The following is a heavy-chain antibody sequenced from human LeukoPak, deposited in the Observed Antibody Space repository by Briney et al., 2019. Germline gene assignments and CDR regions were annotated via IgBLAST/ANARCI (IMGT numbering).Heavy chain of an antibody. D-gene: IGHD3-10*01. Sequence: PSETLSLTCAVYGGSFSGYYWSWLRQPPGKGLEWIGEINHSGSTNYNPSLKSRVTISADTFKNQFSLRLSAVTAADTAVYYCTSGYYPSDYWGQGTLVTVSS. CDR3: TSGYYPSDY. J-gene: IGHJ4*02. V-gene: IGHV4-34*01. CDR1: GGSFSGYY. CDR2: INHSGST.